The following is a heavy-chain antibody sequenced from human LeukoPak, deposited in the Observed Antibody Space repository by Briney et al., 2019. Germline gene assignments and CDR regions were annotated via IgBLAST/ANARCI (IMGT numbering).Heavy chain of an antibody. Sequence: GGSLRLSCAASGFTFSSYAMHWVRQAPGKGLEYVSAISSNGGSTYYANSVKGRFTISRDNSKNTLYLQMGSLRAEDMAVYYCARDRGSLLSTRWYYGMDVWGQGTTVTVSS. D-gene: IGHD2/OR15-2a*01. CDR1: GFTFSSYA. J-gene: IGHJ6*02. CDR3: ARDRGSLLSTRWYYGMDV. CDR2: ISSNGGST. V-gene: IGHV3-64*01.